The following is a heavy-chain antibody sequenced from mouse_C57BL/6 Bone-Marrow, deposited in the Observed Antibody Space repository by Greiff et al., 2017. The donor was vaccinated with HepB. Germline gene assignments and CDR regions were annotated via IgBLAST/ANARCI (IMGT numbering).Heavy chain of an antibody. J-gene: IGHJ1*03. CDR1: GFTFSSYG. Sequence: EVKLVESGGDLVKPGGSLKLSCAASGFTFSSYGMSWVRQTPDKRLEWVATISSGGSYTYYPDSVKGRFTISRDNAKNTLYLQMSSLKSEDTAMYYCARPYYYGSSYGYFDVWGTGTTVTVSS. CDR3: ARPYYYGSSYGYFDV. D-gene: IGHD1-1*01. CDR2: ISSGGSYT. V-gene: IGHV5-6*01.